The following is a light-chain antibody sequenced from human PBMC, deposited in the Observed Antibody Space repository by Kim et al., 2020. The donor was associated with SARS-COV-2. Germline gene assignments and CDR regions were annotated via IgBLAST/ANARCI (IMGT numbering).Light chain of an antibody. CDR3: SSYTSSSTFV. J-gene: IGLJ1*01. CDR1: RSDIGGYNY. V-gene: IGLV2-14*03. CDR2: GVN. Sequence: GQSITISCTGTRSDIGGYNYVSWYQQHPGKVPKLMIYGVNKRPSGVSNRFSGSKSGNTASLTISGLQAEDEADFYCSSYTSSSTFVFGTGTKVTVL.